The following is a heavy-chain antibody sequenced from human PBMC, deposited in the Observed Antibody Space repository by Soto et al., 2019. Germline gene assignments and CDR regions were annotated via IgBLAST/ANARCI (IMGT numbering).Heavy chain of an antibody. D-gene: IGHD7-27*01. CDR2: IYWDDDK. J-gene: IGHJ3*02. V-gene: IGHV2-5*02. CDR3: AHRNGDSRAFDI. Sequence: QITLKESGPTLVKPTQTLKLTWTFSGFSLSTSGVGGGWIRQPPGKALEWLALIYWDDDKRYSPSLKSRLTITKDTSKNQVVLTMTNMDPVDTATYYCAHRNGDSRAFDIWGQGTMVTVSS. CDR1: GFSLSTSGVG.